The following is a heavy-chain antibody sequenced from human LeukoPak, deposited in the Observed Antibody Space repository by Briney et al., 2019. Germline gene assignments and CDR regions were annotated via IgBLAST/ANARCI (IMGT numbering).Heavy chain of an antibody. V-gene: IGHV5-51*01. Sequence: GESLKISCKGSGYSFTSYWIGWVRQMSGRGLEWMGIIYPGDSDTRYSPSFQGQVTISADKSIGTAYLQWSSLKASDTAMYYCATLSSSWPHDAFDIWGQGTMVTVSS. J-gene: IGHJ3*02. CDR3: ATLSSSWPHDAFDI. D-gene: IGHD6-13*01. CDR1: GYSFTSYW. CDR2: IYPGDSDT.